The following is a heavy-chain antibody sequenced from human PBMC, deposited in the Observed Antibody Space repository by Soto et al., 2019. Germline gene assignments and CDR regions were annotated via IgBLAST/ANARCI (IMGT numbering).Heavy chain of an antibody. D-gene: IGHD6-19*01. J-gene: IGHJ6*02. CDR1: GFTFSSYA. V-gene: IGHV3-30*04. Sequence: GGSLRLSCAASGFTFSSYAMHWVRQAPGKGLEWVAVISYDGSNKYYGDSVKGRFTISRDNSKNTLYLQMNSLRAEDTAVYYCARGHSSGWYYYYGMDVWGQGTTVPVSS. CDR2: ISYDGSNK. CDR3: ARGHSSGWYYYYGMDV.